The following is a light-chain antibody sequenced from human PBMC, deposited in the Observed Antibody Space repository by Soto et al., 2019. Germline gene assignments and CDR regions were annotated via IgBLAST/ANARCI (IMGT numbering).Light chain of an antibody. CDR3: QHHNGF. J-gene: IGKJ4*01. CDR2: KAS. Sequence: DIQMTQSPSTLSASVGDRVTITCRASQSISIWLAWYQQKPGKAPKLLIYKASSLESGVPSRFSGSGSGTEFTLTISSLQPDDFATYYCQHHNGFFGGGTKVEIK. V-gene: IGKV1-5*03. CDR1: QSISIW.